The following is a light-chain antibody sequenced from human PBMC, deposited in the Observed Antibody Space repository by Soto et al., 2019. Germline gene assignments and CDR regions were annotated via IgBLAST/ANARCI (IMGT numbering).Light chain of an antibody. V-gene: IGLV3-1*01. CDR2: LDT. CDR1: DLGNRY. J-gene: IGLJ2*01. CDR3: QAWDDTTGVV. Sequence: SYALTQPPSVSVSPGQTASITCSGGDLGNRYACWYQQKPGQSPVLVIYLDTKRPSGIPERFSGSNSGNTATLTISGTQAVDEADYYCQAWDDTTGVVFGGGTKLTVL.